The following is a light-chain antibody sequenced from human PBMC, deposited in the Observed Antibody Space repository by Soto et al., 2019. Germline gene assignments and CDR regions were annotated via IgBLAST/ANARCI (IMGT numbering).Light chain of an antibody. V-gene: IGKV3-20*01. CDR1: QSLSSSQ. CDR2: DAS. CDR3: QHYGSSPRT. Sequence: IVLTQSPGTLSLSPGERATLSCRASQSLSSSQLAWYQQKPGQAPRLLIHDASSRATGISDRFTGSGSGTDFTLTITTLEPEDFAVYYCQHYGSSPRTFGLGTKVDIK. J-gene: IGKJ1*01.